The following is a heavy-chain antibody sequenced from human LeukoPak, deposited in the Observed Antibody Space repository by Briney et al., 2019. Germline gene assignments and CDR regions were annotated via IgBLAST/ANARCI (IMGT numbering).Heavy chain of an antibody. Sequence: GGSLRLSCAVSGFTVNEKYMSWVRQSPGKGLEWVAAIYRDGRTYYADSVKGRFTISRDNSKNTLYLQMNSLRAEDTAVYYCAKDGYSSPSDDYWGQGTLVTVSS. J-gene: IGHJ4*02. CDR1: GFTVNEKY. CDR2: IYRDGRT. D-gene: IGHD6-13*01. CDR3: AKDGYSSPSDDY. V-gene: IGHV3-53*01.